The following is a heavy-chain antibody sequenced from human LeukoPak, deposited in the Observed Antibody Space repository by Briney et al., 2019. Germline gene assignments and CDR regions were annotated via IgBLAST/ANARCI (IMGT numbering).Heavy chain of an antibody. Sequence: PSETLSLTCNVSGESISSHYWSWTRQSPGKGLEWIGYITNSGTTKFNPSLKSRVTISRDTSKNQISLRLSSVTAADTAVYYCASIAVAGTGYWGQGTLVTVSS. CDR2: ITNSGTT. V-gene: IGHV4-59*11. J-gene: IGHJ4*02. D-gene: IGHD6-19*01. CDR1: GESISSHY. CDR3: ASIAVAGTGY.